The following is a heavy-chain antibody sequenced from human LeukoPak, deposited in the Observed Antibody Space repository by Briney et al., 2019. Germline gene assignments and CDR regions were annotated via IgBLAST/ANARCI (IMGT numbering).Heavy chain of an antibody. Sequence: SVKVSCKASGGTFSSYAISWVRQAPGQGLEWMGGIIPIFGTANYAQKFQGRVTITADKSTSTAYMELSSLRSEDTAVYYCARDAPYGSAPGFDPWGQGTLVTVSS. J-gene: IGHJ5*02. CDR2: IIPIFGTA. CDR3: ARDAPYGSAPGFDP. D-gene: IGHD3-10*01. V-gene: IGHV1-69*06. CDR1: GGTFSSYA.